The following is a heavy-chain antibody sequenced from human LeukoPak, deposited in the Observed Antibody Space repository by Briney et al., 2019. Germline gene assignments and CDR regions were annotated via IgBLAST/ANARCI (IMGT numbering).Heavy chain of an antibody. CDR3: ARRGYHDYSGFDY. D-gene: IGHD1-26*01. Sequence: PGGSLRLSCAASGFTFSNAWMNWVRQAPGKGLEWISSISGSSSDIYYADSVKGRFTISRDNSKNSLYLQMKSLRAEDTALYYCARRGYHDYSGFDYWGQGTLVTVSS. J-gene: IGHJ4*02. V-gene: IGHV3-21*01. CDR2: ISGSSSDI. CDR1: GFTFSNAW.